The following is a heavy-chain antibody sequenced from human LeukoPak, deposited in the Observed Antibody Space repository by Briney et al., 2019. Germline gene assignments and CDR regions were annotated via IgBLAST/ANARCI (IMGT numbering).Heavy chain of an antibody. V-gene: IGHV3-53*01. CDR1: GFTVSSTY. D-gene: IGHD4-11*01. CDR3: ASSNGAPTDTHYYYMNV. Sequence: GGSLRLSCEASGFTVSSTYMSWVRQAPGKGLEWVSAIYSNGNTYYTDSVKGRFTISRDKFRNTLDLQMNSLRAEDTAVYYCASSNGAPTDTHYYYMNVWGKGSTVTVSS. CDR2: IYSNGNT. J-gene: IGHJ6*03.